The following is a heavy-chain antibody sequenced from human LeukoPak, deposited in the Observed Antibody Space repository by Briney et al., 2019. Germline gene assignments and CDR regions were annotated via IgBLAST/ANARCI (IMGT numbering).Heavy chain of an antibody. J-gene: IGHJ6*04. D-gene: IGHD2-21*01. V-gene: IGHV3-23*01. CDR1: GFTFSSYA. CDR2: VSYDITRT. CDR3: ARPGCGGNCYYRMDV. Sequence: GGSLRLSCAASGFTFSSYAMTWVRQAPGKGLEWISAVSYDITRTFYADSVKGRFAISRDNFRNTLFLQMNSLRADDTAVYYCARPGCGGNCYYRMDVWGKGTTVTVSS.